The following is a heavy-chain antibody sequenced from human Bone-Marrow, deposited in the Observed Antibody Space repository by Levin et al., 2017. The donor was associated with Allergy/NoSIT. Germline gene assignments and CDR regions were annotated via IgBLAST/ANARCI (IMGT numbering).Heavy chain of an antibody. J-gene: IGHJ2*01. CDR2: ISSSSSYI. CDR1: GFTFSSYS. D-gene: IGHD4-17*01. CDR3: ARDRGDYGDYPEDLEPAIFEPYWYFDL. Sequence: GGSLRLSCAASGFTFSSYSMNWVRQAPGKGLEWVSSISSSSSYIYYADSVKGRFTISRDNAKNSLYLQMNSLRAEDTAVYYCARDRGDYGDYPEDLEPAIFEPYWYFDLWGRGTLVTVSS. V-gene: IGHV3-21*01.